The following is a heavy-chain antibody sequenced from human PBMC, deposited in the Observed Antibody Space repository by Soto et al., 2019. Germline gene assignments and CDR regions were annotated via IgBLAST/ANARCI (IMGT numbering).Heavy chain of an antibody. V-gene: IGHV3-33*01. J-gene: IGHJ6*02. D-gene: IGHD2-21*02. Sequence: PGGSLRLSCAASGFTFSSYGMHWVRQAPGKGLEWVAVIWYDGSNKYYADSVKGRFTISRDNSKNTLYLQMNSLRAEDTAVYYCARDSNILTIVVVTAHYGMDVWGQGTTVTVSS. CDR1: GFTFSSYG. CDR2: IWYDGSNK. CDR3: ARDSNILTIVVVTAHYGMDV.